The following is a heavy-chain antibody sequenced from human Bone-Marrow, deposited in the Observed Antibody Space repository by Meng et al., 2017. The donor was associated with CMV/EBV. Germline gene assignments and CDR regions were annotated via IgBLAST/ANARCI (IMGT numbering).Heavy chain of an antibody. Sequence: GESLKISCAASGFTFSSYAMSWVRQAPGKGLEWVAVISYDGSNKYYADSVKGRFTISRDNSKNTLYLQMNSLRAEDTAVYYCAREMYYYGSGSYFYGMDVWGQGTTVTVSS. D-gene: IGHD3-10*01. V-gene: IGHV3-30-3*01. J-gene: IGHJ6*02. CDR2: ISYDGSNK. CDR1: GFTFSSYA. CDR3: AREMYYYGSGSYFYGMDV.